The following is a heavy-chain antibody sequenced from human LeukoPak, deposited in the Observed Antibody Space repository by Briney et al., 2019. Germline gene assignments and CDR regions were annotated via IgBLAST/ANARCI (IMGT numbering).Heavy chain of an antibody. CDR2: ISYDGSNK. CDR3: ARDYLAEGGFDY. Sequence: GGSLRLSCAASGFTFSSYSMNWVRQAPGKGLEWVAVISYDGSNKYYADSVKGRFTISRDNSKNTLYLQMNSLRAEDTAVYYCARDYLAEGGFDYWGQGTLVTVSS. J-gene: IGHJ4*02. D-gene: IGHD6-13*01. V-gene: IGHV3-30*03. CDR1: GFTFSSYS.